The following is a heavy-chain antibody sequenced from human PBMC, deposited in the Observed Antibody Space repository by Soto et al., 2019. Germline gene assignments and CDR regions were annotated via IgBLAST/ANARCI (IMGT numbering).Heavy chain of an antibody. V-gene: IGHV3-53*01. CDR1: GFTVSSNY. J-gene: IGHJ5*02. CDR2: IYSGGST. Sequence: GSLRLSCAASGFTVSSNYMSWVRQAPGKGLEWVSVIYSGGSTYYADSVKGRFTISRDNSKNTLYLQMNSLRAEDTAVYYCARDLYSGSYYNWFDPWGQGTLVTVSS. D-gene: IGHD1-26*01. CDR3: ARDLYSGSYYNWFDP.